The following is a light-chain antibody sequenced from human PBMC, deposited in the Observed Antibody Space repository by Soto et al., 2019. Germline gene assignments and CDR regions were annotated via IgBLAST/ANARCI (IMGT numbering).Light chain of an antibody. V-gene: IGKV3-20*01. CDR1: QPVNSNY. J-gene: IGKJ1*01. Sequence: IVLTQSPGTLSLSPGEGATLSCRASQPVNSNYLAWYQQKRGQAPRLLIYGASSRATGIPDRFSGSGSGTDFTLTISRLEPEDFAVYYCQESPRTFGQGTKVDIK. CDR2: GAS. CDR3: QESPRT.